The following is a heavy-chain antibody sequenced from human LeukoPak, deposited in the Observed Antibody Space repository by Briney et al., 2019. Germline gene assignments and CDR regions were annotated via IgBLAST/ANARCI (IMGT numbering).Heavy chain of an antibody. D-gene: IGHD1-26*01. CDR1: GFTFSSYA. V-gene: IGHV3-30-3*01. J-gene: IGHJ4*02. CDR2: ISYDGSNK. CDR3: ASLRFSAAYYADY. Sequence: QPGRSLRLSCAASGFTFSSYAMHWVRQAPGKGLEWVAVISYDGSNKYYADSVKGRFTISRDNSKNTLFLQMNSLRAEDTAMYYCASLRFSAAYYADYWGQGTLVTVSS.